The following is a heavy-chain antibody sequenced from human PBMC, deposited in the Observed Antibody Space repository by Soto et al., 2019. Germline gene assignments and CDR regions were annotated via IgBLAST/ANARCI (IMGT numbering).Heavy chain of an antibody. Sequence: QITLKESGPTLVKPTQTLTLTCTFSGLSLSTTGVGVGWIRQPPGKALEWLALIYWDDDKRYSPSLKSRLTLTKDTSNNQVVLTMTNMDPVDTATYYCVQSRCGGDCLQSYSSHSYYGLDVWGQGTTVTVSS. V-gene: IGHV2-5*02. CDR3: VQSRCGGDCLQSYSSHSYYGLDV. CDR2: IYWDDDK. CDR1: GLSLSTTGVG. J-gene: IGHJ6*02. D-gene: IGHD2-21*02.